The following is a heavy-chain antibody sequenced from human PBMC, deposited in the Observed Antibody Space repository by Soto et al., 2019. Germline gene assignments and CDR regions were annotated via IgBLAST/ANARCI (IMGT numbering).Heavy chain of an antibody. J-gene: IGHJ5*01. CDR1: GFTFNSYA. Sequence: GGSLRLSCAASGFTFNSYALSWVRQAPGKGLEWVSTISGGDTYYADFVKGRFTISRDISKNTLYLQMDGLRAEDTAIYYCATCIGGDCYSDSWGQGALVTVSS. CDR3: ATCIGGDCYSDS. CDR2: ISGGDT. V-gene: IGHV3-23*01. D-gene: IGHD2-21*02.